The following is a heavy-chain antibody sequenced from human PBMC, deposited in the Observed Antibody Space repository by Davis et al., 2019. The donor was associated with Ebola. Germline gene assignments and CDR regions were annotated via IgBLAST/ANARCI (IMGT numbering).Heavy chain of an antibody. CDR1: GYTFSSYG. CDR3: AKVLKDSSSYHHAFDI. D-gene: IGHD3-22*01. Sequence: ASVKVSCKASGYTFSSYGIAWVRQAPGQGLEWMGWINPNNGNRKFAQKLQDRVTMTTDTSTSTAYMELRSLRSDDTAVYYCAKVLKDSSSYHHAFDIWGQGTMVTVSS. V-gene: IGHV1-18*01. J-gene: IGHJ3*02. CDR2: INPNNGNR.